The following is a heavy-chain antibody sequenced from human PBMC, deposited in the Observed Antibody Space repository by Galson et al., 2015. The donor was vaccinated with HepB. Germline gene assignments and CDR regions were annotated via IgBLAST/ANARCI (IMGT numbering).Heavy chain of an antibody. CDR3: ARVMGQLTLAHCDY. V-gene: IGHV3-74*01. CDR2: IASDASST. J-gene: IGHJ4*02. Sequence: SLRLSCAASGFTFSNYWMHWVRQAPGKGPVWVSRIASDASSTTYADSVQGRFTISRDNTKSTLYLQMNSLRAEDTAVYYCARVMGQLTLAHCDYWGQGTLVTVSS. CDR1: GFTFSNYW. D-gene: IGHD6-6*01.